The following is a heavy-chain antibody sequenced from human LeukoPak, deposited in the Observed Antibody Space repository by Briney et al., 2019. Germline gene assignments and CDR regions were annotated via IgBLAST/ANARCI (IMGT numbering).Heavy chain of an antibody. V-gene: IGHV3-66*01. CDR2: IYDSGST. D-gene: IGHD2-15*01. CDR3: AKEGGRRVARAFNI. CDR1: GFTFSNYW. Sequence: GGSLRLSCAASGFTFSNYWMHWVRQAPGKGLEWVSIIYDSGSTYYADSVKGRFSISRDSSKNTLFLQMNSLRAEDTAVYYCAKEGGRRVARAFNIWGQGTMVTVSS. J-gene: IGHJ3*02.